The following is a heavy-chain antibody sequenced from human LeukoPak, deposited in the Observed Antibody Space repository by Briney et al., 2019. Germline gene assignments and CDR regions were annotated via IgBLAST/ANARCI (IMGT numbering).Heavy chain of an antibody. V-gene: IGHV3-23*01. Sequence: GGSLRLSCEASGFTFSAYAMTWVRQAPGKGLEWVSSIGSDDKPHYSESVKGRFAISRDNSRSMVFLQLNSLRAEDTALYYCARDLHYYVAMDVRGQGTAVTVSS. CDR2: IGSDDKP. CDR1: GFTFSAYA. CDR3: ARDLHYYVAMDV. D-gene: IGHD3-16*01. J-gene: IGHJ6*02.